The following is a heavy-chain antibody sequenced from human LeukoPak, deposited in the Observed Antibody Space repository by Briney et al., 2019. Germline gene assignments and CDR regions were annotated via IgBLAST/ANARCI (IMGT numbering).Heavy chain of an antibody. CDR3: AKHNYGVVSIQQ. Sequence: KPGGSLRLSCAASGFTFSSYAMSWVRQAPGKGLEWVGRIRSKTDGGTTEYAAPVQGRFTISRDDSTNTLYLQMNSLKIEDTAVYYCAKHNYGVVSIQQWGQGTLVTVSS. CDR1: GFTFSSYA. CDR2: IRSKTDGGTT. D-gene: IGHD3-3*01. V-gene: IGHV3-15*01. J-gene: IGHJ1*01.